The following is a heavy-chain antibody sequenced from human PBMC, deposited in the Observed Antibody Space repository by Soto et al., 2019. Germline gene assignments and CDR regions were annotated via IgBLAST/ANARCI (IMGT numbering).Heavy chain of an antibody. CDR2: IYLGDFVT. Sequence: GESLKISCKGSGYSFTSYWIGWVRQMPGKGLEWLGIIYLGDFVTSYSPSFQGQVTFSADKSISTAYLQWSSLRASDTAMYYCAIHSTGYEDSWGQGTLVTVSS. CDR1: GYSFTSYW. J-gene: IGHJ5*02. D-gene: IGHD5-12*01. V-gene: IGHV5-51*01. CDR3: AIHSTGYEDS.